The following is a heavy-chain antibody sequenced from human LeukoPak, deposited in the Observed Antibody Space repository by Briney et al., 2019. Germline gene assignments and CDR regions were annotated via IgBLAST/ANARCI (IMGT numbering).Heavy chain of an antibody. V-gene: IGHV1-46*01. CDR2: INPTGGST. CDR3: ARGRVTATDGFDI. CDR1: GYTFTSYF. J-gene: IGHJ3*02. Sequence: AAVKVSCKASGYTFTSYFIHWVRQAPGEGLEWMGIINPTGGSTRYAQKFQGRVTMTRDTSTSTVYMELSSLRSEDTAVYYCARGRVTATDGFDIWGQGTTVIVRS. D-gene: IGHD2-21*02.